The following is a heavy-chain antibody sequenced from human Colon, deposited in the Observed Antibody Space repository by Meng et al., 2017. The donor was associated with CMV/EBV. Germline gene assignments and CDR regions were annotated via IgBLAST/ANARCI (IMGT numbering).Heavy chain of an antibody. Sequence: GGSLRLSCITSGFSFSSHGMHWVRQAPGKGLEWVAFISNDETYKHYSDSVRGRFTLSRDNSRNTLYLQMNSVKVADTAVYYCARDQFYYFDYWGQGTLVTVSS. CDR3: ARDQFYYFDY. CDR2: ISNDETYK. D-gene: IGHD5-24*01. CDR1: GFSFSSHG. J-gene: IGHJ4*02. V-gene: IGHV3-30*02.